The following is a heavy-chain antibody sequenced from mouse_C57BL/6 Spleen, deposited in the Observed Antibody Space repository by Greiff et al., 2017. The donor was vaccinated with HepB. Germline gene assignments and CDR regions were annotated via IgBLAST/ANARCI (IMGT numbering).Heavy chain of an antibody. CDR1: GYTFTSYW. V-gene: IGHV1-69*01. Sequence: QVHVKQPGAELVMPGASVKLSCKASGYTFTSYWMHWVKQRPGQGLEWIGEIDPSDSYTNYNQKFKGKSTLTVDKSSSTAYMQLSSLTSEDSAVYYCARSYYYGSSYFDYWGQGTTLTVSS. D-gene: IGHD1-1*01. CDR2: IDPSDSYT. CDR3: ARSYYYGSSYFDY. J-gene: IGHJ2*01.